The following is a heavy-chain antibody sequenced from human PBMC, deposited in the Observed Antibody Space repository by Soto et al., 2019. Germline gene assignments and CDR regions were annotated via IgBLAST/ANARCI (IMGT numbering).Heavy chain of an antibody. CDR3: ERGNGVAGFDY. CDR2: INHSGST. CDR1: GGSFSGYY. V-gene: IGHV4-34*01. J-gene: IGHJ4*02. D-gene: IGHD2-8*01. Sequence: PSETLSLTCAVYGGSFSGYYWSWIRQPPGKGLEWIGEINHSGSTNYNPSLKSRVTISVDTSKNQFSLKLSSVTAADTAVYYCERGNGVAGFDYWGQGTLVTVSS.